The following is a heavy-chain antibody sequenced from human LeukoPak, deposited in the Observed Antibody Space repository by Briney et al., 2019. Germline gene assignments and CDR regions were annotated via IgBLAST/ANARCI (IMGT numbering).Heavy chain of an antibody. CDR1: GGSFSGYY. Sequence: PSETLSLTCAVYGGSFSGYYWSWIRQPPGKWLEWIGESNHSGSTNYNPSLKSRVTISVDTSKNQFSLKLSSVTAADTAVYNCARGMTTIDAFDIWGQGTMVTVSS. CDR3: ARGMTTIDAFDI. J-gene: IGHJ3*02. D-gene: IGHD4-17*01. CDR2: SNHSGST. V-gene: IGHV4-34*01.